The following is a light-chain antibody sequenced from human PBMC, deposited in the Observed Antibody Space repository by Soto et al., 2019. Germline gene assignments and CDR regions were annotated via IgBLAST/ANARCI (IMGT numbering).Light chain of an antibody. CDR1: SSGVGGYNY. V-gene: IGLV2-14*01. J-gene: IGLJ1*01. CDR2: DVS. Sequence: QSALTQPASVSGSPGQSITISCTGTSSGVGGYNYVSWYQQHPGKAPKLMIYDVSNRPSGVSNRFSGSKSGNTASLTISGLQAEDESDYYSSSYTSSSTNNHVSGTGTKVT. CDR3: SSYTSSSTNNHV.